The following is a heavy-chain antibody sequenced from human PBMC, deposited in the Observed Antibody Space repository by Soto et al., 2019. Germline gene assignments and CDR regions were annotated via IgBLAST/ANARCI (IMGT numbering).Heavy chain of an antibody. D-gene: IGHD6-19*01. CDR3: ARFSGSYYYAMDV. V-gene: IGHV4-34*01. CDR1: GWSFSCYY. CDR2: INHSGVT. Sequence: LETLSLTCAVYGWSFSCYYWGWVRQPPGKGLEWIGEINHSGVTNYKPSLKRRVTISVDTSKNQFSLQLKSVTAADTALYYCARFSGSYYYAMDVWGQGSTVTVSS. J-gene: IGHJ6*02.